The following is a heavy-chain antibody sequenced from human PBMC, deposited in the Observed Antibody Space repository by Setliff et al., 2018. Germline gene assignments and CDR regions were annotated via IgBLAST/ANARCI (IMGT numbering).Heavy chain of an antibody. D-gene: IGHD1-26*01. J-gene: IGHJ6*02. CDR2: ISAYTGQT. V-gene: IGHV1-18*01. CDR1: GYTCTYFS. Sequence: GASVKVSCKASGYTCTYFSLSWVRQAPGQGLEWMGWISAYTGQTTDSQMFQGRITMTTDTSTDTAYRELRNLRSDDSAIYFCAKEPAVSVTEAVRRTYYDYAIDAWGQGTTVTV. CDR3: AKEPAVSVTEAVRRTYYDYAIDA.